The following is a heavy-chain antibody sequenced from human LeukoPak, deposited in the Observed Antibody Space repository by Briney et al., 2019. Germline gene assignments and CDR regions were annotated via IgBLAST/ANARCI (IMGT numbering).Heavy chain of an antibody. D-gene: IGHD4-17*01. J-gene: IGHJ4*02. Sequence: GGSLRLSCAASGFTLSSFAMSWVRQAPGKGLEWVSAISGSGGSTYYADSVKGRFTISRDNSKNTLYLQMNSLRAEDTAVYYCAKDRGDYGSLDYWGRGTLVTVSS. CDR1: GFTLSSFA. CDR3: AKDRGDYGSLDY. V-gene: IGHV3-23*01. CDR2: ISGSGGST.